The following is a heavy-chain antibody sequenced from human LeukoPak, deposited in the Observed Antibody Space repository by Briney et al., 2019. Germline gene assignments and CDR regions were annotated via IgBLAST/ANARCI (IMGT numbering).Heavy chain of an antibody. D-gene: IGHD3-3*01. Sequence: ASVKVSCKASGYTFTVYYIHWVRQAPGQGLEWMGRINPNSGDTNYAQKFQGRVTMTRDTSISTAYMELSRLRSDDTAVYYCASISEVWSGYYTVHFDYWGQGTLVTVSS. V-gene: IGHV1-2*02. CDR2: INPNSGDT. J-gene: IGHJ4*02. CDR1: GYTFTVYY. CDR3: ASISEVWSGYYTVHFDY.